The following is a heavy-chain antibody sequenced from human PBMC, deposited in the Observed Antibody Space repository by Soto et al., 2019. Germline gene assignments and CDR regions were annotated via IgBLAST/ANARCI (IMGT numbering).Heavy chain of an antibody. CDR3: TTDFSSSTDYYYYYMDV. D-gene: IGHD6-13*01. CDR1: GLPFSNAW. CDR2: IKSKTDGGTT. Sequence: GGSLRLSCAASGLPFSNAWMSWVRQAPGKGLEWVGRIKSKTDGGTTGYAAPVKGRFTISRDDSKNTLYLQMNSLKTEDTAVYYCTTDFSSSTDYYYYYMDVWGKGTTVTVSS. J-gene: IGHJ6*03. V-gene: IGHV3-15*01.